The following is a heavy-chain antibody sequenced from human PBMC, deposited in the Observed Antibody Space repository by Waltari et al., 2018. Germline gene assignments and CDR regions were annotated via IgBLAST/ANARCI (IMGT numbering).Heavy chain of an antibody. CDR3: AKEFYVWGTNFDY. D-gene: IGHD3-16*01. CDR2: ISYDGSNK. CDR1: GFTFSSYG. Sequence: QVQLVESGGGVVQPGRSLRLSCAASGFTFSSYGMHWVRQAPGKGLEWVAVISYDGSNKYYADSVKGRFTISRDNSKNTLYLQMNSLRAEDTAVYYCAKEFYVWGTNFDYWGQGTLVTVSS. J-gene: IGHJ4*02. V-gene: IGHV3-30*18.